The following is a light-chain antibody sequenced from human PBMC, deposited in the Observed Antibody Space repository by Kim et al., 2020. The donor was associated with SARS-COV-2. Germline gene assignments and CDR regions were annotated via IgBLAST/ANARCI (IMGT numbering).Light chain of an antibody. Sequence: DIQMTQSPSTLSASVGDRVTITCRASQSISSWLAWYQQKQGKAPNLLIYKASTLESGVPSRFSGSGSGTEFTLTISSLQPDDFATYYCQQYNNYLYTFGQGTKLEI. V-gene: IGKV1-5*03. CDR3: QQYNNYLYT. J-gene: IGKJ2*01. CDR2: KAS. CDR1: QSISSW.